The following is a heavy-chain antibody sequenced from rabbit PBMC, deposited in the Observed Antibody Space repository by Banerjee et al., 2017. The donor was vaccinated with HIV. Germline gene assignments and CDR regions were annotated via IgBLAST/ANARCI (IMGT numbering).Heavy chain of an antibody. V-gene: IGHV1S45*01. CDR2: IYPDHGSI. CDR3: ARHVYAMDL. Sequence: QEQLVESGGGLVTLGGSLKLSCKGSGIDFMTYGISWVRQTPGKGLEWIAYIYPDHGSIDYASWAKGRFTISKTSSTTVTLQMTSLTAADTATYFCARHVYAMDLWGPGTLVTVS. J-gene: IGHJ6*01. CDR1: GIDFMTYG.